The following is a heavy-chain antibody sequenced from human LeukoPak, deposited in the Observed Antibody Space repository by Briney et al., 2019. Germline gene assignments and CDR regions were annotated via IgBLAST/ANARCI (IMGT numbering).Heavy chain of an antibody. CDR2: ISGSGGST. Sequence: AGGSLRLSCAASGFTFSSYGMSWVRQAPGKGLEWVSAISGSGGSTYYADSVKGRFTISRDNSKNTLYLQMNSLRAEDTAVYYCAKRDYYGSGSSLDYWGQGTLVTVSS. CDR1: GFTFSSYG. V-gene: IGHV3-23*01. CDR3: AKRDYYGSGSSLDY. D-gene: IGHD3-10*01. J-gene: IGHJ4*02.